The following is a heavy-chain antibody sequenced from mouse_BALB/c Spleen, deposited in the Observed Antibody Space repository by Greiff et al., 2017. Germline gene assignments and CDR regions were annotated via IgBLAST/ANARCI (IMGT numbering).Heavy chain of an antibody. D-gene: IGHD1-1*01. CDR1: GYSITSDYA. CDR2: ISYSGST. J-gene: IGHJ1*01. Sequence: EVQLQESGPGLVKPSQSLSLTCTVTGYSITSDYAWNWIRQFPGNKLEWMGYISYSGSTSYNPSLKSRISITRDTSKNQFFLQLNSVTTEDTATYYCARSSYGHWYFDVWGAGTTVTVSS. CDR3: ARSSYGHWYFDV. V-gene: IGHV3-2*02.